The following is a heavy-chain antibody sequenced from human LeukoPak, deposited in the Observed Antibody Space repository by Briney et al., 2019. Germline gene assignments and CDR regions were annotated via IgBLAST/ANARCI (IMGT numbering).Heavy chain of an antibody. CDR1: GFTFSNYW. CDR2: IKQDGSEK. V-gene: IGHV3-7*01. Sequence: GGSLRLSCAASGFTFSNYWMIWVRQAPGKGLEWVASIKQDGSEKQYVGSVRGRFTISRDNAKNALYLQMNSLSAEDTAVYYWAKDIQYCHSDLGGQGTVVTVS. J-gene: IGHJ1*01. CDR3: AKDIQYCHSDL. D-gene: IGHD2-21*02.